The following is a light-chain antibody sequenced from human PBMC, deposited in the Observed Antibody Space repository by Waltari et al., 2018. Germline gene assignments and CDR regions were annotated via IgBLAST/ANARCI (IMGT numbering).Light chain of an antibody. CDR1: QTINNY. Sequence: DIQMTQSPSSLSASAGARFTITCRASQTINNYVNWYQQKPGKAPTLLIYTASTLQSGVPSRFSGSGGGTLFTLTISSLQPEDFATYFCHQTFSLPNSFGQGTKVDI. J-gene: IGKJ2*03. V-gene: IGKV1-39*01. CDR2: TAS. CDR3: HQTFSLPNS.